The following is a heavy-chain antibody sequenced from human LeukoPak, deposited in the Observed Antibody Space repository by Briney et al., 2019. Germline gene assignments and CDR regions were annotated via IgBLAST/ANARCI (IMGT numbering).Heavy chain of an antibody. CDR3: ARGNRPYGEHEAFDI. CDR2: IDHSGST. Sequence: SETLSLTCAVYGGSFSGFYCSWIRQPPRKGLEWIGEIDHSGSTNYNPSLQSRVTISVDTSKNQFSLKVSSVSAADTAVYYCARGNRPYGEHEAFDIWGHGTTVTVSP. V-gene: IGHV4-34*01. CDR1: GGSFSGFY. D-gene: IGHD3-10*01. J-gene: IGHJ3*02.